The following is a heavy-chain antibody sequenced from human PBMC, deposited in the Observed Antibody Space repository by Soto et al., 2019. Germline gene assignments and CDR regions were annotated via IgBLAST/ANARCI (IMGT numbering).Heavy chain of an antibody. J-gene: IGHJ3*02. CDR2: IVVGSGNT. CDR1: GFTFTISA. CDR3: AAVPGYDYIWGPRINDAFDI. V-gene: IGHV1-58*02. Sequence: GASVKVSCKASGFTFTISAMQWVRQARGQRLEWVGWIVVGSGNTNYAQKFQERVTITRDMSTSTAYMELSSLRSEDTAVYYCAAVPGYDYIWGPRINDAFDIWGQGTMVTVSS. D-gene: IGHD3-16*01.